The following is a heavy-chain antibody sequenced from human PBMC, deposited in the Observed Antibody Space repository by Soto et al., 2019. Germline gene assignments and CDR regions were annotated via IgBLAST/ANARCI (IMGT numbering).Heavy chain of an antibody. CDR2: ISLSGGII. CDR1: GFILRNYA. Sequence: EVQLVESGGGLVQPGRSLRLSCAASGFILRNYAMHWVRQAPGKGLEWVSGISLSGGIIGYADSVKGRFTISRDNAKNSLYLEMNSLRAEDTALYYCAKDKLNSNYEYYFDLWGQGTLVTVSS. J-gene: IGHJ4*02. CDR3: AKDKLNSNYEYYFDL. D-gene: IGHD4-4*01. V-gene: IGHV3-9*01.